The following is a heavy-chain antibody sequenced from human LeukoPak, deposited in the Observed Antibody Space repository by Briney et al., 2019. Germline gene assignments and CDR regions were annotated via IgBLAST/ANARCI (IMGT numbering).Heavy chain of an antibody. CDR3: ARGLELPPFDY. CDR2: MNPNSGNT. V-gene: IGHV1-8*01. Sequence: ASVKVSCKASGYTFTSYDINWVRQATGQGLEWMGWMNPNSGNTNYAQKLQGRVTMTTDTSTSTAYMELRSLRSDDTAVYYCARGLELPPFDYWGQGTLVTVSS. J-gene: IGHJ4*02. CDR1: GYTFTSYD. D-gene: IGHD1-26*01.